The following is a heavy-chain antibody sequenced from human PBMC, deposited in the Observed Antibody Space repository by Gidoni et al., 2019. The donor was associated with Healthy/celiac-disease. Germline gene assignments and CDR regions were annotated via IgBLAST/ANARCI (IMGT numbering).Heavy chain of an antibody. J-gene: IGHJ4*02. V-gene: IGHV4-34*01. Sequence: QVKLQQWGAGLLKPSETLSLTCAVYGGSFSGYYWSWIRQPPGKGLEWIGEINHSGSTNYNPSLTSRVTISVDTSKNQFSLQLSSVTAADTAVYYCARGLRGYSYGDLFDYWGQGTLVTVSS. CDR3: ARGLRGYSYGDLFDY. CDR2: INHSGST. CDR1: GGSFSGYY. D-gene: IGHD5-18*01.